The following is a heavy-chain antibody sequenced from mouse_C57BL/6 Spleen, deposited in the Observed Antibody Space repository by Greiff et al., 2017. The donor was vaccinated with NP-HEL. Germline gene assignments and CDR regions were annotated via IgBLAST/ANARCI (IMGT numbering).Heavy chain of an antibody. CDR3: ARGRDSSGPWFAY. V-gene: IGHV5-16*01. D-gene: IGHD3-2*02. CDR1: GFTFSDYY. CDR2: INYDGSST. Sequence: EVKLVESEGGLVQPGSSMKLSCTASGFTFSDYYMAWVRQVPEKGLEWVANINYDGSSTYYLDSLKSRFIISRDNAKNILYLQMSSLKSEDTATYYCARGRDSSGPWFAYWGQGTLVTVSA. J-gene: IGHJ3*01.